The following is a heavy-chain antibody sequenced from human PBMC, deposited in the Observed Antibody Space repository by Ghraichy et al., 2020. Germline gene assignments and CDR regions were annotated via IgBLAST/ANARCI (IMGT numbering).Heavy chain of an antibody. CDR3: ARDEVVPAALDY. CDR1: GFSFSSYS. D-gene: IGHD2-2*01. V-gene: IGHV3-48*02. J-gene: IGHJ4*02. CDR2: IGTSTYTI. Sequence: GESLNISCAAAGFSFSSYSMNWVRQAPGKGLEWVSYIGTSTYTIYYADSVKGRFTISRDNAKNLLFLQMNSLRDEDTAVYYCARDEVVPAALDYWGQGTLVTVSS.